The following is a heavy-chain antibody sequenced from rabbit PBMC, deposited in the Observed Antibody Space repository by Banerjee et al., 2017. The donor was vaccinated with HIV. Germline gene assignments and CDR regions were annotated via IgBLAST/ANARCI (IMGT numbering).Heavy chain of an antibody. V-gene: IGHV1S45*01. J-gene: IGHJ4*01. Sequence: QEQLVESGGGLVQPGGSLTLTCTASGFSFSSSYWMCWVRQAPGKGLQWIACINAITGRAVYATWAKGRFSFSKASSTTVTLQMTSLTAADTSTYFCARDLTSVVGWNFGWWGQGTLVTVS. CDR1: GFSFSSSYW. CDR2: INAITGRA. CDR3: ARDLTSVVGWNFGW. D-gene: IGHD1-1*01.